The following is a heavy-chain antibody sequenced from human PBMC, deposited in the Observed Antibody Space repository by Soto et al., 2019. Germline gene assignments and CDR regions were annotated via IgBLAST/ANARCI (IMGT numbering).Heavy chain of an antibody. V-gene: IGHV4-30-2*01. CDR1: VVSISSGGYS. J-gene: IGHJ4*02. CDR3: ARLSAAYNYFFEY. D-gene: IGHD1-1*01. Sequence: PSETLSLTCAFSVVSISSGGYSCSWIRQPPGKGLEWIGYIYHTGSTYYNPSLKSRVTITVDKSKNQFSPRLNSVTAADTAVYFCARLSAAYNYFFEYWGQGTWVNVSS. CDR2: IYHTGST.